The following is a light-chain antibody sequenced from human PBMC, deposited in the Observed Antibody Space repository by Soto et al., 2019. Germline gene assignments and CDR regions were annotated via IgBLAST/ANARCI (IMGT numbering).Light chain of an antibody. V-gene: IGLV2-14*01. J-gene: IGLJ3*02. Sequence: QSVLTQPASVSGSPGQSITISCTGTSSDVGGYKYVSWYQQHPGKAPQLMIYEVSNRPSGVSNRFSGSKSGNTASLTISGLQAEDEADYYCISYTISNTWVFGGGTKVTVL. CDR2: EVS. CDR3: ISYTISNTWV. CDR1: SSDVGGYKY.